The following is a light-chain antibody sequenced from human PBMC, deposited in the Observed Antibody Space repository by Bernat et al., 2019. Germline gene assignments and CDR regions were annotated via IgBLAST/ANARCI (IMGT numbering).Light chain of an antibody. CDR1: SSDVGSHNR. V-gene: IGLV2-18*02. CDR2: EVS. J-gene: IGLJ3*02. CDR3: SSYTSSNTWV. Sequence: QSALTQPPSVSGSPGQSVTISCTGTSSDVGSHNRISWYQQPPGTAPKLMIYEVSSRPSGVPDRFSGSKSGNTASLTISGLQAEDEADYYCSSYTSSNTWVFGGGTKLTVL.